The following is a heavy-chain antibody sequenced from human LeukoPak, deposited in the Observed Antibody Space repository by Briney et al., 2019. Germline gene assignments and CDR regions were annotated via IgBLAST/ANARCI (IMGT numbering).Heavy chain of an antibody. CDR1: GGSISSYY. CDR2: IYYSGST. CDR3: ARESSDWTSYNYFYMDV. D-gene: IGHD6-19*01. V-gene: IGHV4-59*12. J-gene: IGHJ6*03. Sequence: SETLSLTCTVSGGSISSYYWSWIRQPPGKGLKWIGYIYYSGSTNYNPSLKSRVTISVDTSKNQFSLKLSSVTAADTAVYYCARESSDWTSYNYFYMDVWGKGTTATVSS.